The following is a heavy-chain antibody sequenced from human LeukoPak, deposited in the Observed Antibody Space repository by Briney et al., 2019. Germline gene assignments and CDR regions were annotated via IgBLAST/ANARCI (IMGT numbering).Heavy chain of an antibody. CDR3: ARSVVVPPTFDY. V-gene: IGHV3-64*01. J-gene: IGHJ4*02. Sequence: GGSLRLSCAASGFTFSTYAMHWVRQAPGKGLEWVSGIGSNGGSTYYANSVQGRFTISRDISKNTLYLQMGSLRAEDMAVYYCARSVVVPPTFDYWGQGTLVTVSP. D-gene: IGHD2-21*02. CDR2: IGSNGGST. CDR1: GFTFSTYA.